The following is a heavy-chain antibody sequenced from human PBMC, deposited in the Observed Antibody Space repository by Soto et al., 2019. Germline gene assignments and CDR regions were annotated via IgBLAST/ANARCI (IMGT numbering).Heavy chain of an antibody. CDR2: IKSKVDGGTT. Sequence: EVQLVESGGGLVKPGGSLRLSCAASGFTFSNAWMNWVRQAPGKGLEWIGRIKSKVDGGTTEYAAPVKVRFTISRDDSNNTLDLQMNILKTEDTAVYFCTTDLAVTHNYYCYGMDVWGQGTTVTVSS. J-gene: IGHJ6*02. CDR1: GFTFSNAW. CDR3: TTDLAVTHNYYCYGMDV. V-gene: IGHV3-15*01. D-gene: IGHD4-17*01.